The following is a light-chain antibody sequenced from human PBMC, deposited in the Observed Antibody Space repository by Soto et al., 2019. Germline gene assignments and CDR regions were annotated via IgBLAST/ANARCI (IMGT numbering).Light chain of an antibody. CDR1: QRVSRN. CDR2: DAS. Sequence: EIVMAQSPATLSVSTGERATLSCRASQRVSRNLAWYQQKPGQAPRLLIYDASTRATGIPDRFSGRGSGADFTLTISSLQSEDFAVYYCQQYTNWPPITFGQGTRLEI. V-gene: IGKV3D-15*01. CDR3: QQYTNWPPIT. J-gene: IGKJ5*01.